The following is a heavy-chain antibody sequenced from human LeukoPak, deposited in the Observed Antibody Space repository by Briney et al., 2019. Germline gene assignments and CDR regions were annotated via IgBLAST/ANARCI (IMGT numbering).Heavy chain of an antibody. D-gene: IGHD3-16*02. CDR1: GGSISSSSYY. V-gene: IGHV4-39*01. Sequence: SETLSLTCTVSGGSISSSSYYWGWIRQPPGKGLEWIGSIYYSGSTYYNPSLKSRVTISVDTSKNQFSLKLSSVTAADTAVYYCPRHMTTFGGVIISFDYWGQGTLFTVSS. J-gene: IGHJ4*02. CDR2: IYYSGST. CDR3: PRHMTTFGGVIISFDY.